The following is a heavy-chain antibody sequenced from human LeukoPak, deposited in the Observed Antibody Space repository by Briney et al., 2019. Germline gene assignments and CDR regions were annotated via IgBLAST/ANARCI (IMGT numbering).Heavy chain of an antibody. D-gene: IGHD5-24*01. Sequence: VGSPRISCEASTFGNYWIHRVREAPGSGLVWLSRVSPDGTMTTHPATGTGRFTISRDNAKSTLYLQMNSLSADDTDVYFCARECDPTMCAGSSPDHWGQGILVTVSS. CDR3: ARECDPTMCAGSSPDH. CDR2: VSPDGTMT. CDR1: TFGNYW. V-gene: IGHV3-74*01. J-gene: IGHJ4*02.